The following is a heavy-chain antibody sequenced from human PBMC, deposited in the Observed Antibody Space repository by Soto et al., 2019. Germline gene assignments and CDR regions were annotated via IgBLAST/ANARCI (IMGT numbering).Heavy chain of an antibody. CDR3: ARDFSPPSPPSTVVKISNWFDP. J-gene: IGHJ5*02. D-gene: IGHD4-17*01. Sequence: ASVKVSCKASGYTFTGYYMHWVRQAPGQGLEWMGWINPNSGGTNYAQKVQGWVTMTRDTSISTAYMELSRLRSDDTAVYYCARDFSPPSPPSTVVKISNWFDPWGQGTLVTVSS. CDR1: GYTFTGYY. V-gene: IGHV1-2*04. CDR2: INPNSGGT.